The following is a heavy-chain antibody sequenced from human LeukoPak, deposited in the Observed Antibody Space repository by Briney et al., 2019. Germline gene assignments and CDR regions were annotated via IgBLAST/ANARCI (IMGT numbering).Heavy chain of an antibody. V-gene: IGHV1-2*02. D-gene: IGHD3-10*01. J-gene: IGHJ6*02. CDR2: INPNSGGT. Sequence: ASVKVSCKAYGFTFTGYYMHWVRQAPGQGLEWMGWINPNSGGTNYAQKFQGRVTMTRDTSISTAYMELSRLRSDDTAVYYCARDPEAFGDLYYYGMDVWGQGTTVTVSS. CDR1: GFTFTGYY. CDR3: ARDPEAFGDLYYYGMDV.